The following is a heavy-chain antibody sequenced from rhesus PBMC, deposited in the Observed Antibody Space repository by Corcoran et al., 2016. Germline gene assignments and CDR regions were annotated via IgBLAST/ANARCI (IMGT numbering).Heavy chain of an antibody. CDR3: AREGDYGLDS. V-gene: IGHV4-165*01. CDR2: ISGSIWST. CDR1: GGSFSGYY. D-gene: IGHD5-42*01. J-gene: IGHJ6*01. Sequence: QVQLQESGPGLVKPSETLSLTCAVSGGSFSGYYWGWIRQPPGKGLEWIGYISGSIWSTAYNPSLKSRVTISTDTSKNQFSLKLSSVTAADAAVYYCAREGDYGLDSWGQGVVVTVSS.